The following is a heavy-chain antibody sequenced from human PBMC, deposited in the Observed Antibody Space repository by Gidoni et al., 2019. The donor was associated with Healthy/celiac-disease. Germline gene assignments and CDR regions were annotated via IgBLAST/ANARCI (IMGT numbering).Heavy chain of an antibody. CDR2: ISSSSSYI. V-gene: IGHV3-21*01. D-gene: IGHD2-15*01. CDR3: ARDPGGEVAATVYYYYYMDV. CDR1: GFTFSSYS. J-gene: IGHJ6*03. Sequence: EVQLVESGGGLVKPGRSLRLSCAASGFTFSSYSLHWVRQAPGKGLEWVSSISSSSSYIYYADSGKGRFTISRDNAKNSLYLQMNSLRAEDTAVYYCARDPGGEVAATVYYYYYMDVWGKGTTVTVSS.